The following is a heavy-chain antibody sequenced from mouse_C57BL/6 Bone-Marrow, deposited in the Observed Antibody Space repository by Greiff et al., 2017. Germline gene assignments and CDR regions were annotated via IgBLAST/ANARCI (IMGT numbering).Heavy chain of an antibody. J-gene: IGHJ1*03. CDR3: ARNYYGSSYWYFDV. CDR2: IYPSDSET. V-gene: IGHV1-61*01. CDR1: GYTFTSYW. D-gene: IGHD1-1*01. Sequence: VKLQQSGAELVRPRSSVKLSCKASGYTFTSYWMDWVKQRPGQGLEWIGNIYPSDSETHYNQKFKDKATLTVDKSSSTAYMQLSSLTSEDSAVYYCARNYYGSSYWYFDVWGTGTTVTVSS.